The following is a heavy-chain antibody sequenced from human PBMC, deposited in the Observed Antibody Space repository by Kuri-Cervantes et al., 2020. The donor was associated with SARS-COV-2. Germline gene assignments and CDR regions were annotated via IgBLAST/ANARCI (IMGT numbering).Heavy chain of an antibody. D-gene: IGHD3-3*01. J-gene: IGHJ4*02. CDR2: IYTSGST. CDR3: ARDVTIFGVVIKGVLDY. V-gene: IGHV4-4*07. Sequence: SETLSLTCTVSGGSISSYYWSWIRQPAGKGLEWIGRIYTSGSTNYNPSLKSRVTMLVDTSKNQFSLKLSSVTAADTAVYYCARDVTIFGVVIKGVLDYWGQGTLVTVSS. CDR1: GGSISSYY.